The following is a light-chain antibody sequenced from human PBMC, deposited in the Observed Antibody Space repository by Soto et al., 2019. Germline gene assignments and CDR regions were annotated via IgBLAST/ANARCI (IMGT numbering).Light chain of an antibody. V-gene: IGKV1-5*01. J-gene: IGKJ1*01. CDR3: QQYYRFPWT. CDR2: DVS. Sequence: DIHMTQSPTTLSASVGDRVTITCRASQIVSNVLALFQQKPGKGPELLIYDVSNLQSGVPSRFSGSGSGTEFTLTISSLQPDDFAVYYCQQYYRFPWTFGQGTKVDIK. CDR1: QIVSNV.